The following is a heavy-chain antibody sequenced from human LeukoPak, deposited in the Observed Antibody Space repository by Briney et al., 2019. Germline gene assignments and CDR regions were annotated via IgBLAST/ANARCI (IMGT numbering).Heavy chain of an antibody. J-gene: IGHJ4*02. CDR1: GFSFSNHG. CDR2: ISYDGSNK. V-gene: IGHV3-30*18. Sequence: GGSLRLSCVASGFSFSNHGMHWVRQAPGKGLKWVAVISYDGSNKYYADSVKGRFTISRDNSKNTLYLQMNSLRAEDTAVYYCAKDQCSGGSCYSDYWGQGTLVTVSS. CDR3: AKDQCSGGSCYSDY. D-gene: IGHD2-15*01.